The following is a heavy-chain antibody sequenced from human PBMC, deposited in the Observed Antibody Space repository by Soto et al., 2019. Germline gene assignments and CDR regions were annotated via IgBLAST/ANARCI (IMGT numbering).Heavy chain of an antibody. V-gene: IGHV4-39*01. CDR2: IYYSGST. CDR3: ARHSVVIARNYDILTGYYGRSGVDY. J-gene: IGHJ4*02. CDR1: GGSISSSSYY. Sequence: SETLSLTCTVSGGSISSSSYYWGWIRQPPGKGLEWIGSIYYSGSTYYNPSLKSRVTISVDTSKNQFSLKLSSVTAADTAVYYCARHSVVIARNYDILTGYYGRSGVDYWGQGTLVTVSS. D-gene: IGHD3-9*01.